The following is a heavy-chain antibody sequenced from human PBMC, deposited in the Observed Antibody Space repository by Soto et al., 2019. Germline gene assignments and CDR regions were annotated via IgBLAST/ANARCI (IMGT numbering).Heavy chain of an antibody. D-gene: IGHD5-12*01. Sequence: QVQLQEADAGLVKASQTLALTCTVSGGSVSSGAYSWTWIRQHPGKGLEGIVYIYYSRSTYYSPSLKSRLSISLDTSKHQLQLRLSSVLGADTAMYYCARARLRAVYAFDIWGQGTMVTVSS. CDR3: ARARLRAVYAFDI. CDR1: GGSVSSGAYS. CDR2: IYYSRST. J-gene: IGHJ3*02. V-gene: IGHV4-31*03.